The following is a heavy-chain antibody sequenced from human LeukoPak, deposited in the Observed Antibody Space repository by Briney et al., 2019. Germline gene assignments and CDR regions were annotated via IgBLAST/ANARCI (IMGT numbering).Heavy chain of an antibody. J-gene: IGHJ4*02. D-gene: IGHD3-16*02. CDR2: ISSSSSYI. CDR3: ARDNKDYDYVWGSYRATTKNDY. V-gene: IGHV3-21*01. Sequence: PGGPLRLSCAASGFTFSSYSMNWVRQAPGKGLEWVSSISSSSSYIYYADSVKGRFTISRDNAKNSLYLQMNSLRAEDTAVYYCARDNKDYDYVWGSYRATTKNDYWGQGTLVTVSS. CDR1: GFTFSSYS.